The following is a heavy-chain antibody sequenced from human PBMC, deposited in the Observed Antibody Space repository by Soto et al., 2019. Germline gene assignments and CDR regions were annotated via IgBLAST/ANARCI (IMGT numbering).Heavy chain of an antibody. CDR1: GGSISSSNW. CDR3: ARDRGENTKGYCSSTSCRQYYYYYGMDV. D-gene: IGHD2-2*01. V-gene: IGHV4-4*02. J-gene: IGHJ6*02. Sequence: QVQLQESGPGLVKPSGTLSLTCAVSGGSISSSNWWSWVRQPPGKGLEWIGEIYHSGSTNYNPSLKSRVTISVDKSKNQFSLKLSSVTAADTAVYYCARDRGENTKGYCSSTSCRQYYYYYGMDVWGQGTTVTVSS. CDR2: IYHSGST.